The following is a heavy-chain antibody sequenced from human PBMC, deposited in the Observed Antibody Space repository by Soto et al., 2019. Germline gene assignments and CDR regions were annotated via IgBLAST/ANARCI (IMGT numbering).Heavy chain of an antibody. V-gene: IGHV3-21*01. CDR3: ARDPSSAALFDI. CDR1: GFTFCSYS. Sequence: GGSLRLSCAASGFTFCSYSMNWVRQAPGKGLEWVSSISSSSSYIYYADSVKGRFTISRDNAKNSLYLQMNSLRAEDTAVYYCARDPSSAALFDIWGQGTMVTVSS. CDR2: ISSSSSYI. D-gene: IGHD3-10*01. J-gene: IGHJ3*02.